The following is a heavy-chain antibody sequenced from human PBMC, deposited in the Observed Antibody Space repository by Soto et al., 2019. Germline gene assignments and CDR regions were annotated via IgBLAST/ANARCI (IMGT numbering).Heavy chain of an antibody. V-gene: IGHV1-46*01. CDR1: GYTFTSYY. CDR3: ARDRSFYSSSGFDY. D-gene: IGHD6-13*01. Sequence: GASVKVSCKASGYTFTSYYMHWVRQAPGQGLEWMGIINPSGGSTSYAQKFQGRVTMTTDTSTSTAYMELRSLRSDDTAVYYCARDRSFYSSSGFDYWGQGTLVNVSS. J-gene: IGHJ4*02. CDR2: INPSGGST.